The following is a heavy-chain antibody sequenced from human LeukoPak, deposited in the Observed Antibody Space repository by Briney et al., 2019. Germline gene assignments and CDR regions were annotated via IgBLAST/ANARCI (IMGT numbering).Heavy chain of an antibody. CDR3: AKYRPGTYYRGPGMDV. CDR1: GFTFSSYA. Sequence: GGSLRLSCAASGFTFSSYAMSWVRQAPGKGLEWVSATGGDGSRTFYADFVKGRFTISKDNSKNTLYLRVDSLRAEDTAVYYCAKYRPGTYYRGPGMDVWGQGTTVTVSS. J-gene: IGHJ6*02. D-gene: IGHD3-10*01. CDR2: TGGDGSRT. V-gene: IGHV3-23*01.